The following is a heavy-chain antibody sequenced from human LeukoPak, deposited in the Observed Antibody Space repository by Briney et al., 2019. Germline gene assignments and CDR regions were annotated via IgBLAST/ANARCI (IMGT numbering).Heavy chain of an antibody. V-gene: IGHV4-39*01. CDR3: ATPKQDYDFWSGYSDAFDI. CDR1: GGSISSGDYY. Sequence: SETLSLTCTVSGGSISSGDYYWGWIRQPPGKGLEWIGSIYYSGSTYYNPSLKSRVTISVDTSKNQFSLKLSSVTAADTAVYYCATPKQDYDFWSGYSDAFDIWGQGTLVTVSS. CDR2: IYYSGST. D-gene: IGHD3-3*01. J-gene: IGHJ4*02.